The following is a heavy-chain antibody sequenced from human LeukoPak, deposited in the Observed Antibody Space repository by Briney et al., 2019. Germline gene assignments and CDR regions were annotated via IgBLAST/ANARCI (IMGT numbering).Heavy chain of an antibody. J-gene: IGHJ3*02. CDR1: GFTFSSYA. CDR3: ARATKAWLRDAFDI. V-gene: IGHV3-30-3*01. D-gene: IGHD5-12*01. CDR2: ISYDGSNK. Sequence: GGSLRLSCAASGFTFSSYAMHWVRQAPGKGLEWVAVISYDGSNKYYADSVKGRFTISRDNSKNTLYLQMNSLRAEDTAVYYCARATKAWLRDAFDIWGQGTMVTVSS.